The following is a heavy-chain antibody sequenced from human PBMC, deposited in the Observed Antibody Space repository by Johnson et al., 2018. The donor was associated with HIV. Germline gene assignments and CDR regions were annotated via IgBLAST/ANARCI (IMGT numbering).Heavy chain of an antibody. V-gene: IGHV3-13*01. CDR3: ARGSVFDI. CDR1: GFTSSYYD. J-gene: IGHJ3*02. Sequence: MLLVESGGGLVQPGGSLRLSCAASGFTSSYYDMHWVRQGPGKGLQWVSGIGITGDTYYAGSVKGRFTISRDHAKNSLYLQMNSLTDGDMAVYYFARGSVFDIWGRGTMVTVSS. CDR2: IGITGDT. D-gene: IGHD3-3*01.